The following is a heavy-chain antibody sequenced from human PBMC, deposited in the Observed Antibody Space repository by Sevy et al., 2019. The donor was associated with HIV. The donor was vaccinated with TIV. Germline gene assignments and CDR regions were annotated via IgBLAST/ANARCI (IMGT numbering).Heavy chain of an antibody. D-gene: IGHD6-19*01. V-gene: IGHV3-30*03. Sequence: GGSLRLSCEASGFTFSDYYMTWIRQAPGTGLEWVAFISYDGTDIYYADSVKGRFTISRDNSKNTLFLQMNSLRAEDTAVYYCARDGISSGWYRGYYFDYWGQGTLVTVSS. CDR3: ARDGISSGWYRGYYFDY. CDR2: ISYDGTDI. J-gene: IGHJ4*02. CDR1: GFTFSDYY.